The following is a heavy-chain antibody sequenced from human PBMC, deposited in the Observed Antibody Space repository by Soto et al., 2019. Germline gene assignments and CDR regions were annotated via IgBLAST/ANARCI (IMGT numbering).Heavy chain of an antibody. J-gene: IGHJ4*02. V-gene: IGHV3-74*01. CDR1: GFTFSDYW. CDR3: ARVGGGSGNFDY. Sequence: QPGGSLRLSCGASGFTFSDYWMHWVRQAPGEGLVWVSRINGDGSFTRFADSVKGRFTISRDNAKNTLYLQMNSLRADDTAVYYCARVGGGSGNFDYWGQGTLVTVSS. CDR2: INGDGSFT. D-gene: IGHD3-10*01.